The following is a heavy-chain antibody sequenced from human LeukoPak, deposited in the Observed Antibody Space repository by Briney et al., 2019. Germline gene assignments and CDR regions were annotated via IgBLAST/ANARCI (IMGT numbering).Heavy chain of an antibody. CDR3: ASGGSGSSFPENWFDP. CDR1: GYSISSGYY. CDR2: IYHSGST. D-gene: IGHD1-26*01. J-gene: IGHJ5*02. V-gene: IGHV4-38-2*02. Sequence: SETLSLTCTVSGYSISSGYYWGWIRQPPGKGLEWIGSIYHSGSTYYNPSLKSRVTISVDTSKNQFSPKLSSVTAADTAVYYCASGGSGSSFPENWFDPWGQGTLVTVSS.